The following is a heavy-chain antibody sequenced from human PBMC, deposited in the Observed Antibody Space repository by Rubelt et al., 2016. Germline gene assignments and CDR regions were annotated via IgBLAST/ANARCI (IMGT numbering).Heavy chain of an antibody. Sequence: VQSGAEVKKPGASVKVSCKASGYTFTSYAMHWVRQAPGQRLEWMGWINAGNGNTTYSQKFQGRVTITRDTSASTAYMELSSLRSEDTAVYYCARPGIAAAGWDYGMDVWGQGTTVTVSS. J-gene: IGHJ6*02. CDR3: ARPGIAAAGWDYGMDV. V-gene: IGHV1-3*01. CDR1: GYTFTSYA. CDR2: INAGNGNT. D-gene: IGHD6-13*01.